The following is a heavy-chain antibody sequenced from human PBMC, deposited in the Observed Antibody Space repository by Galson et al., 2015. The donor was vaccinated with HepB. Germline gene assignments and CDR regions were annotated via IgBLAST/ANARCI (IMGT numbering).Heavy chain of an antibody. V-gene: IGHV3-23*01. CDR2: ISGSGGST. Sequence: SLRLSCAASGFTFSSYAMSWVRQAPGKGLEWVSAISGSGGSTYYADLVKGRFTISRDNSKNTLYLQMNSLRAEDTAVYYCAKHLKSHYYDSIGYWGQGTLVTVSS. J-gene: IGHJ4*02. CDR3: AKHLKSHYYDSIGY. D-gene: IGHD3-22*01. CDR1: GFTFSSYA.